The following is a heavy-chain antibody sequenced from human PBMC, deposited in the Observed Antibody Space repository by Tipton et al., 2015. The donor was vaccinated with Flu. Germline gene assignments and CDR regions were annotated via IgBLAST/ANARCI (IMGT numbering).Heavy chain of an antibody. CDR3: ARGPTYFSETFYFYGMEV. Sequence: QLVQSGAEVKKPGSSVKVSCKASGGTFSSYEISWVRQAPGQGLEWMGGIIPIFGTADYAPKFQGRVTITADESTSTAYMEMSGPRSEGTGLNSCARGPTYFSETFYFYGMEVWGHGTSVTVSS. CDR1: GGTFSSYE. CDR2: IIPIFGTA. V-gene: IGHV1-69*01. D-gene: IGHD2-21*01. J-gene: IGHJ6*02.